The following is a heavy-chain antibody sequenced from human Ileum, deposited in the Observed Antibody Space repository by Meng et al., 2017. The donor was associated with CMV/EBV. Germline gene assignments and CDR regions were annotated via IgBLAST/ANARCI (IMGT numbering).Heavy chain of an antibody. Sequence: CKAHGYTFCIYGITWVRQAPGQGLEWMGWISAENGNTNYAQKFQDRVTVTTDTSTNTAYMELRSLTSDDSAVYFCARAGAAVTTHFDLWGQGTLVTVSS. V-gene: IGHV1-18*01. CDR2: ISAENGNT. J-gene: IGHJ4*02. CDR1: GYTFCIYG. CDR3: ARAGAAVTTHFDL. D-gene: IGHD4-17*01.